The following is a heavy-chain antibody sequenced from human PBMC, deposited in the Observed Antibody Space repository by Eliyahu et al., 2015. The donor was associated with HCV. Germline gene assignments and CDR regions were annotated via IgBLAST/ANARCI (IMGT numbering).Heavy chain of an antibody. Sequence: QVQLVESGGGVVQPGRSLRLSCAAXGFTFXSYGXHWVRQAPGKGLEGXAVIWYDGSNKYYADSVKGRFTISRDNSKNTLYLQMNSLRAEDTAVYYCARGMRQGYSYGQRYYYYYYMDVWGKGTTVTVSS. J-gene: IGHJ6*03. CDR3: ARGMRQGYSYGQRYYYYYYMDV. CDR1: GFTFXSYG. D-gene: IGHD5-18*01. V-gene: IGHV3-33*01. CDR2: IWYDGSNK.